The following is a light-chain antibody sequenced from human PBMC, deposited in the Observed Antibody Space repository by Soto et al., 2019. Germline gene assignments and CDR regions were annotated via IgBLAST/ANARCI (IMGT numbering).Light chain of an antibody. Sequence: QSDLTQPASVSGSPGQSITISCTGTSSDVGGYNYVSWYQQHPGKAPKLMIYDVSNRPSGVSNRFSGSKSGNTASLTISGLQAEDEADYYCSSYTSSSVRVFGTGTKVTVL. V-gene: IGLV2-14*01. J-gene: IGLJ1*01. CDR1: SSDVGGYNY. CDR3: SSYTSSSVRV. CDR2: DVS.